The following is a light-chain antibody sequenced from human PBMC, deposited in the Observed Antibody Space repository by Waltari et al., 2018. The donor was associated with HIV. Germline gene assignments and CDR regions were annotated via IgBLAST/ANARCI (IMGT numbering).Light chain of an antibody. J-gene: IGKJ3*01. CDR3: QQGYSGLT. CDR1: QTISTY. CDR2: AAS. Sequence: DIQMTQSPSSLSASLGDRVIITCRSSQTISTYVNWYQQKPGRAPNLLIYAASTFHDGVASRFSGSGSGTEFNLTINSLQVEDFAVYYCQQGYSGLTVGPGTKVD. V-gene: IGKV1-39*01.